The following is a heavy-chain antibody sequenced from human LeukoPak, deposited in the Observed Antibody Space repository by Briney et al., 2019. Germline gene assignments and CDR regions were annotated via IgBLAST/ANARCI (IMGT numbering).Heavy chain of an antibody. Sequence: ASVKVSCKASGYTFTSCGINWVRQAPGQGLEWMGWISAYNGNTNYAQKFQGRVTMTTDTSTSTAYMELRSLRSDDTAVYYCARPQEEDGYNYNWAFDYWGQGTLVTVSS. CDR1: GYTFTSCG. CDR2: ISAYNGNT. CDR3: ARPQEEDGYNYNWAFDY. J-gene: IGHJ4*02. D-gene: IGHD5-24*01. V-gene: IGHV1-18*01.